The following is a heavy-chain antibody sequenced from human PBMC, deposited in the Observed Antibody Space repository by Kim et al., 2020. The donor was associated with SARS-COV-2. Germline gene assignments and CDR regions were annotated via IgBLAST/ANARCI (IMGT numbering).Heavy chain of an antibody. Sequence: GGSLRLSCAASGFTFSSYAMSWVRQAPGKGLEWVSAISGSGGSTYYADSVKGRFTISRDNSKNTLYLQMNSLRAEDTAVYYCDRSVVRGVISGSDYWGQGTLVTVSS. V-gene: IGHV3-23*01. CDR1: GFTFSSYA. CDR2: ISGSGGST. D-gene: IGHD3-10*01. CDR3: DRSVVRGVISGSDY. J-gene: IGHJ4*02.